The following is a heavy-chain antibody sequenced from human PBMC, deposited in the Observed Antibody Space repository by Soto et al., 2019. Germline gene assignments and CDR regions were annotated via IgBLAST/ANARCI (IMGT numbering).Heavy chain of an antibody. D-gene: IGHD3-3*01. CDR3: AGRGVLENNYIWPGPCFAP. J-gene: IGHJ5*02. CDR2: IIPIFGTA. Sequence: QVQLVQSGAEVKKPGSSVKVSCKASGGTFSSYAISWVRQAPGQGLEWMGGIIPIFGTANYAQKFQGRVTITPADSTGTATLELRSLRLKDTAVNSVAGRGVLENNYIWPGPCFAPWAREPWSPSPQ. CDR1: GGTFSSYA. V-gene: IGHV1-69*05.